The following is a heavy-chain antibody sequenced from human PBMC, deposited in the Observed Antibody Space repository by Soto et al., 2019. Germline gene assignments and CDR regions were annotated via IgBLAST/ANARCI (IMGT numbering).Heavy chain of an antibody. CDR2: IIPIFGTA. CDR1: GGTFSSYA. D-gene: IGHD2-15*01. J-gene: IGHJ6*02. Sequence: QVQLVQSGAEVKKPGSSVKVSCKASGGTFSSYAISWVRQAPGQGLEWMGGIIPIFGTANYAQKFQGRVTITADESTSTAYLELSSLRCEDTAVYYCARAGDIVVVVAATRYYYGMDVWGQGTTVTVSS. V-gene: IGHV1-69*12. CDR3: ARAGDIVVVVAATRYYYGMDV.